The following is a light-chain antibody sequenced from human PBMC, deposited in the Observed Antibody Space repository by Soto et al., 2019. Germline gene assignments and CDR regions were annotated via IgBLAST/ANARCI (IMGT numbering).Light chain of an antibody. CDR3: QQYDNLPYT. V-gene: IGKV1-33*01. J-gene: IGKJ2*01. CDR1: QDIRKF. Sequence: DLEMTQSPSSLSASVGDRVTITCQASQDIRKFLNWFQQRPGAAPKLLIYDASNLETGVPSRFSAGGSATHFTFTIASLQPEDTGTYFCQQYDNLPYTFAQGTKVEI. CDR2: DAS.